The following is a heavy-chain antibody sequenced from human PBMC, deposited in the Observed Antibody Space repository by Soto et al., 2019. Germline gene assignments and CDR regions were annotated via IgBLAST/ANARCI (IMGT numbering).Heavy chain of an antibody. J-gene: IGHJ3*01. D-gene: IGHD3-22*01. Sequence: QVLLQESGPGLVKPSQTLSLTCSVTGDSISNADYYWSWIRQPPGKGLEWIGYIYYSGSTYYNPSLKSRASISVDTAINQFSMELSSVTAADADLYYCARLGAYYDKEPGAFDLWGQGTLVTVSS. CDR1: GDSISNADYY. V-gene: IGHV4-30-4*08. CDR2: IYYSGST. CDR3: ARLGAYYDKEPGAFDL.